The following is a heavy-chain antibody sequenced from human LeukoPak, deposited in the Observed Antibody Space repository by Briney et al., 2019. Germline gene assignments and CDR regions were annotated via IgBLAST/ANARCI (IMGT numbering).Heavy chain of an antibody. Sequence: QSGGSLRHSCAASGFTFDDYAMHWVRQAPGKGLEWVSLISGDGGSTYYADSVKGRFTISRDNSKNSLYLQMNSLRTEDTALYYCAKGPPTYDFWSGYFESPIDYWGQGTLVTVSS. J-gene: IGHJ4*02. CDR1: GFTFDDYA. CDR3: AKGPPTYDFWSGYFESPIDY. V-gene: IGHV3-43*02. D-gene: IGHD3-3*01. CDR2: ISGDGGST.